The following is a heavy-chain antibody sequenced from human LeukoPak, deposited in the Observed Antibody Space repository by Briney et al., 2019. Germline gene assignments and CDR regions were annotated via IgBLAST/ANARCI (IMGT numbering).Heavy chain of an antibody. CDR3: ARVEMTTVTHWFDP. D-gene: IGHD4-17*01. V-gene: IGHV4-31*03. CDR2: IYYSGST. Sequence: SQTLSLTCTVSGGSISSGGYYWSWIRQHPGTGLEWSGYIYYSGSTYYNPSLKSRVTISVDTSKNQFSLKLSSVTAADTAVYYCARVEMTTVTHWFDPWGQGTLVTVSS. J-gene: IGHJ5*02. CDR1: GGSISSGGYY.